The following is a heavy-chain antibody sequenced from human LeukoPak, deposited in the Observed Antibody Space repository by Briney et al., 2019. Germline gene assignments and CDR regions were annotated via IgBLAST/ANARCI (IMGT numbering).Heavy chain of an antibody. V-gene: IGHV3-21*01. CDR2: ISSSSSYI. Sequence: PGGSLRLSCAASGFTFSSYSMNWVRQAPGKGLEWVSSISSSSSYIYYADSVKGRFTISRDNAKNSLYLQMNSLRAEDTAVYYCARGGYSGYAGEGCWGQGTLVTVSS. J-gene: IGHJ4*02. CDR1: GFTFSSYS. CDR3: ARGGYSGYAGEGC. D-gene: IGHD5-12*01.